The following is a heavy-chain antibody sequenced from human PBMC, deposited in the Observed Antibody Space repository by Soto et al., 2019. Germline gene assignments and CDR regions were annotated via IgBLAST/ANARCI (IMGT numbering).Heavy chain of an antibody. CDR3: ARAGSGSYYGAIY. CDR2: IWYDGSNK. D-gene: IGHD1-26*01. Sequence: QVQLVESGGGVVQPGRSLRLCCAASGFTFSSYGMHWVRQAPGKGLEWVAVIWYDGSNKYYADSVKGRFTISRDNSKNTLYLQMNSLRAEDTAVYYCARAGSGSYYGAIYWGQGTLVTVSS. CDR1: GFTFSSYG. J-gene: IGHJ4*02. V-gene: IGHV3-33*01.